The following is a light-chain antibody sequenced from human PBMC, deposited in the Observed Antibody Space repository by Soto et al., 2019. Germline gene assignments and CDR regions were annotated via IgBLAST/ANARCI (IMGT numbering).Light chain of an antibody. CDR1: HSVSSK. V-gene: IGKV3-15*01. CDR2: GAS. CDR3: QQYNKWPPIT. J-gene: IGKJ5*01. Sequence: EIVMTQSPATLSLSPGEIATLSCRASHSVSSKLAWYQQKPGQAPRLLIYGASTRATGIPARFSGSGSGTEFTLTLSSLQSEDFAVYYCQQYNKWPPITFGQGTRLAIK.